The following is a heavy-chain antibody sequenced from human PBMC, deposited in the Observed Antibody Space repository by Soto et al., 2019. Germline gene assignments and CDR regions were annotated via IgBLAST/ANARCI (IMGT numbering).Heavy chain of an antibody. Sequence: QVQLVQSGAEVKKPGSSVKVSCKASGGTFSSYAISWVRQAPGQGLEWMGGIIPIFGTANYAQKFQGRVTITADESTSTAYMELSILRSEDTAVYYCARGGATNDFWSGYYPNFDYWGQGTLVTVSS. CDR1: GGTFSSYA. CDR3: ARGGATNDFWSGYYPNFDY. J-gene: IGHJ4*02. V-gene: IGHV1-69*01. CDR2: IIPIFGTA. D-gene: IGHD3-3*01.